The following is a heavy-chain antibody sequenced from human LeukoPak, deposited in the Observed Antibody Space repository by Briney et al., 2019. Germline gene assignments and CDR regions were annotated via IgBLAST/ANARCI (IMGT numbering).Heavy chain of an antibody. J-gene: IGHJ6*04. CDR2: ISGSGGST. CDR1: GFTFSSYA. Sequence: GGSLRLSCAASGFTFSSYAMSWVRRAPGKGLEWLSAISGSGGSTYYADSVKGRFTISRDNSKNTLYLQMNSLRAEDTAVYYCAKERGKYDFTPTDVWGKGTAVTVSS. D-gene: IGHD2/OR15-2a*01. V-gene: IGHV3-23*01. CDR3: AKERGKYDFTPTDV.